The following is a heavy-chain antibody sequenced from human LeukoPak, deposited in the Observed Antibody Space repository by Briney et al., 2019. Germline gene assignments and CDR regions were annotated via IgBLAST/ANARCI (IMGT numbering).Heavy chain of an antibody. CDR2: ISSSGSTI. CDR3: AIREDSSSWYNGYYYYGMDV. D-gene: IGHD6-13*01. Sequence: GGSLRLSCAASGFTFSSYEMNWVRQAPGKGLEWVSYISSSGSTIYYADSVKGRFTISRDNAKNSLYLQMNGLRAEDTAVYYCAIREDSSSWYNGYYYYGMDVWGKGTTVTVSS. J-gene: IGHJ6*04. V-gene: IGHV3-48*03. CDR1: GFTFSSYE.